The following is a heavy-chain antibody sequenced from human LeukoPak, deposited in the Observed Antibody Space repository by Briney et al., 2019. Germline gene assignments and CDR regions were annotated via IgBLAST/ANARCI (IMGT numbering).Heavy chain of an antibody. CDR3: AVRWDSIAAAGRDNWFDP. CDR2: INHSGST. D-gene: IGHD6-13*01. V-gene: IGHV4-34*01. CDR1: GGSFSGYY. Sequence: SETLSLTCAVYGGSFSGYYWSWIRQPPGKGLEWIGEINHSGSTNYNPSLKSRVTISVDTSKNQFSLKLSSVTAADTAVYYCAVRWDSIAAAGRDNWFDPWGQGTLVTVSS. J-gene: IGHJ5*02.